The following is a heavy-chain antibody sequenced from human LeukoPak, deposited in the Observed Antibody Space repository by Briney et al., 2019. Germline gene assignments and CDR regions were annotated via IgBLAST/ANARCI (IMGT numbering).Heavy chain of an antibody. J-gene: IGHJ5*02. V-gene: IGHV4-59*11. CDR2: MLDTVTT. D-gene: IGHD6-25*01. Sequence: PSETLSLTCAVSGASMNTHYWSWIRQPPGKGLEWIGYMLDTVTTKDNPSLKSRFTLSADASKNQFSLKLSSVTAADTAVYYCARGTARFDPWGQGTLVTVSS. CDR1: GASMNTHY. CDR3: ARGTARFDP.